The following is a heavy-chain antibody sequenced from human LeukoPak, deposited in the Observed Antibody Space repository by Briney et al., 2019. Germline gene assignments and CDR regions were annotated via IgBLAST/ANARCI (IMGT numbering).Heavy chain of an antibody. CDR3: ARGQIPSGELLRFDC. V-gene: IGHV3-23*01. CDR1: GFTFNNYA. J-gene: IGHJ4*02. D-gene: IGHD1-26*01. Sequence: GGSLRLSCVVSGFTFNNYAMSWVRQAPGKGLEWVTSISIRGVKPTYADSVKGRFTTSRDNSKNTLYLQMNSLRADDTAIYYCARGQIPSGELLRFDCWGQGTLVTVSS. CDR2: ISIRGVKP.